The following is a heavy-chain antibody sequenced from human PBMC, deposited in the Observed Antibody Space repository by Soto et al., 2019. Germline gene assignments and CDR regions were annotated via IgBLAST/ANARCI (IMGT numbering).Heavy chain of an antibody. Sequence: PGGSLRLSCTTSGFNFSTHWVHGVRQAPGKGVMWVSRINRDGTITDYADSVKGRFNIPRDSAKKTVYLEINSLRGDDTAVYYCTKARGVGKYYGGFDRWGQGTLVTVSS. V-gene: IGHV3-74*01. CDR1: GFNFSTHW. J-gene: IGHJ4*02. CDR2: INRDGTIT. D-gene: IGHD3-3*01. CDR3: TKARGVGKYYGGFDR.